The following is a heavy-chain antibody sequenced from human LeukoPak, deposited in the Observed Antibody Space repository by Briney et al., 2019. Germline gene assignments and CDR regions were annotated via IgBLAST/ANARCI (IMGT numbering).Heavy chain of an antibody. CDR2: ISSSGSTI. CDR3: AELGITMIGGV. Sequence: GGSLRLSCAASGFTFSSYEMNWARQAPGEGLEWVSYISSSGSTIYYADSVKGRFTISRDNAKNSLYLQMNSLRAEDTAVYYCAELGITMIGGVWGKGTTVTISS. J-gene: IGHJ6*04. CDR1: GFTFSSYE. V-gene: IGHV3-48*03. D-gene: IGHD3-10*02.